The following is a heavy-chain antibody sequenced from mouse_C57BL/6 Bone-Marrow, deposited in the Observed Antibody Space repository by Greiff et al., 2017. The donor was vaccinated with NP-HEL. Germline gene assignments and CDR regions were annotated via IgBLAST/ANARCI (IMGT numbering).Heavy chain of an antibody. J-gene: IGHJ1*03. CDR3: ASNWRWYFDV. Sequence: VKLMESGAELVKPGASVKLSCKASGYTFTSYWMHWVKQRPGQGLEWIGMIHPNSGSTNYNEKFKSKATLTVDKSSSTAYMQLSSLTSEDSAVYYCASNWRWYFDVWGTGTTVTVSS. V-gene: IGHV1-64*01. D-gene: IGHD4-1*01. CDR1: GYTFTSYW. CDR2: IHPNSGST.